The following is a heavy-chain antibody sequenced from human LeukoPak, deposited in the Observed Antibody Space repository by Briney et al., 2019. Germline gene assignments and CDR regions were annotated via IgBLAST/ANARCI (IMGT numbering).Heavy chain of an antibody. CDR3: ARVGGSYPPRYFDY. Sequence: SQTLSLTCSVSGDSISSGSYYWTWIRQHPGKGLEWIGYIYYSGLTFYTPSLKSRVTISLDTSQTQFSLNLMSVTAADTAVYYCARVGGSYPPRYFDYWGQGTLVTVSS. V-gene: IGHV4-31*03. J-gene: IGHJ4*02. CDR1: GDSISSGSYY. D-gene: IGHD3-16*01. CDR2: IYYSGLT.